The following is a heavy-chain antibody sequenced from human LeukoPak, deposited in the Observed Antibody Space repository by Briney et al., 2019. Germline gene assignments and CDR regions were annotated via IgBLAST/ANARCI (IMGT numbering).Heavy chain of an antibody. Sequence: GGSLRLSCAASGFTFSDYYMSWSRQAPGKGLEWVSYISSSGSTIYYADSVKGRFTISRDNAKNSLYLQMNSLRAEDTAVYYCARDLDYYGSGSPPGYWGQGTLVTVSS. CDR1: GFTFSDYY. D-gene: IGHD3-10*01. J-gene: IGHJ4*02. V-gene: IGHV3-11*01. CDR3: ARDLDYYGSGSPPGY. CDR2: ISSSGSTI.